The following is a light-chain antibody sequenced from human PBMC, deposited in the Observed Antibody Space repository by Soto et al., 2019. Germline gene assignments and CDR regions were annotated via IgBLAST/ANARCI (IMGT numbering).Light chain of an antibody. Sequence: QSALTQPASVSGSPGQSITISCTGTSSDIGSYHYVSWYQRHPGKAPRLMIYDVTNRPSGVSNRFSGSKSGNTASLTVSGLQAEDEAYYYCSSYSNTRTLVFGGGTKLTVL. CDR2: DVT. CDR1: SSDIGSYHY. V-gene: IGLV2-14*03. J-gene: IGLJ2*01. CDR3: SSYSNTRTLV.